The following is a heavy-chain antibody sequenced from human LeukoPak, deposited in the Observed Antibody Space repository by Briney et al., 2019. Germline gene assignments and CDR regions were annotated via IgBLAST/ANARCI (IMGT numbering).Heavy chain of an antibody. D-gene: IGHD3-22*01. CDR3: ARDAYYYDSSSYYRNAFDI. Sequence: PGGSLRLSCAASGFTFSDYYMSWIRQAQGQGMEWLSYIYGIDSTISYAASVKGRFTISRDNAKNSLYLQMNSLRAEDTAVYYCARDAYYYDSSSYYRNAFDIWGQGTMVTVSS. CDR1: GFTFSDYY. CDR2: IYGIDSTI. V-gene: IGHV3-11*01. J-gene: IGHJ3*02.